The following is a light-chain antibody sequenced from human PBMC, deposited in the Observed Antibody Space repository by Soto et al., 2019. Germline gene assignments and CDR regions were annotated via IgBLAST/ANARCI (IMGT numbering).Light chain of an antibody. Sequence: EIVLTQSPGTLSLSPGERATLSCRASQSVSSSYLAWYQQKTGQAPRLLIYGASSRPTGIPDRFSGSGSGTDFNLTISRLEPEDVAVYYCQQYGSSQLIFGAGTKVEI. CDR2: GAS. J-gene: IGKJ4*01. CDR3: QQYGSSQLI. V-gene: IGKV3-20*01. CDR1: QSVSSSY.